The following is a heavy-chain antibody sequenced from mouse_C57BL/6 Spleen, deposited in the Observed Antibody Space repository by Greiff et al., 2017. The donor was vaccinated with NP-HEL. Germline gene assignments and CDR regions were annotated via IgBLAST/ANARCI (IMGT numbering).Heavy chain of an antibody. D-gene: IGHD2-2*01. CDR2: INPGSGGT. V-gene: IGHV1-54*01. CDR1: GYAFTNYL. Sequence: VQLQQSGAELVRPGTSVKVSCKASGYAFTNYLIDWVKQRPGQGLEWIGVINPGSGGTNYTEKFKGKATLTADNSSSTAYMQLSSLTSEDSAVYFCARRSRLWLLQDWGQGTTLTVSS. CDR3: ARRSRLWLLQD. J-gene: IGHJ2*01.